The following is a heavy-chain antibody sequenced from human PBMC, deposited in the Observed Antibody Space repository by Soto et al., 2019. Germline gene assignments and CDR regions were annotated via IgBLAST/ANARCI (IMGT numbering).Heavy chain of an antibody. V-gene: IGHV3-30*18. J-gene: IGHJ6*02. CDR3: AKDQGGSSGTYGMDV. CDR1: GFTFSSYG. D-gene: IGHD6-6*01. CDR2: ISFDGSNK. Sequence: TGGSLRLSCAASGFTFSSYGMHWVRQAPGKGLEWVAVISFDGSNKYSADSVKGRFTISRDNSKNTLSLQMNSLKAEDTAVYYCAKDQGGSSGTYGMDVWGQGTTVTVSS.